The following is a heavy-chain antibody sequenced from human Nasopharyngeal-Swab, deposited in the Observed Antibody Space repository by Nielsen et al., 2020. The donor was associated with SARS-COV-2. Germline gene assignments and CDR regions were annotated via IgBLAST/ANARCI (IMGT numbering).Heavy chain of an antibody. J-gene: IGHJ1*01. CDR1: GFTFSSYA. V-gene: IGHV3-30*14. CDR3: ARGTGYSQYFQH. D-gene: IGHD2-15*01. CDR2: ISYDGSNK. Sequence: GGSLRLSCAASGFTFSSYAMHWVRQAPGKGLEWVAVISYDGSNKYYADSVKGRFTISRDNSKNTLYLQMNSLRVEDTAIYYCARGTGYSQYFQHWGQGTLVTVSS.